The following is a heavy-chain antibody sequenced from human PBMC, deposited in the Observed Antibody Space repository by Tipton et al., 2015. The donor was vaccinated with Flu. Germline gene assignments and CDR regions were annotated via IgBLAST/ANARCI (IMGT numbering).Heavy chain of an antibody. V-gene: IGHV4-61*02. CDR1: GDSMNGAYYF. CDR3: ARGSGSGTYVVFDY. J-gene: IGHJ4*02. Sequence: TLSLTCSVSGDSMNGAYYFWTWIRQPAGKGLQWVGRISSTGETDYNLPLKGRVSVSMDTSKNQFSLKLRSVTAGDTAVYYCARGSGSGTYVVFDYWGQGTLVTVSS. D-gene: IGHD3-10*01. CDR2: ISSTGET.